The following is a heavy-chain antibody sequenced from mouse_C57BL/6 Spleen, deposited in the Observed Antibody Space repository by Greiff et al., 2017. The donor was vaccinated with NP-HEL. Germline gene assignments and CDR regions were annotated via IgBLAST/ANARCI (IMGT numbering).Heavy chain of an antibody. CDR2: IYPRSGNT. CDR3: ARRDDYDGEGYYAMDY. D-gene: IGHD2-4*01. V-gene: IGHV1-81*01. CDR1: GYTFTSYG. Sequence: QVQLQQSGAELARPGASVKLSCKASGYTFTSYGISWVKQRTGQGLEWIGEIYPRSGNTYYNEKFKGKATLTADKSSSTAYMELRSLTSEDSAVYFCARRDDYDGEGYYAMDYWGQGTSGTVSS. J-gene: IGHJ4*01.